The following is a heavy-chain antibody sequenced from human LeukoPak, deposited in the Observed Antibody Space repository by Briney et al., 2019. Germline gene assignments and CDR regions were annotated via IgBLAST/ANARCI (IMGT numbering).Heavy chain of an antibody. V-gene: IGHV4-59*01. J-gene: IGHJ4*02. CDR1: GGSFSSYY. Sequence: SETLSLTCTVSGGSFSSYYWSWIRQSPGKGLEWIGYISYNGITNYNPSLKSRVTISVDTSKNRFSLNLSSVTAADTAVYYCAREVGYSSSSALDFWGQGTLVTVSS. CDR2: ISYNGIT. CDR3: AREVGYSSSSALDF. D-gene: IGHD6-6*01.